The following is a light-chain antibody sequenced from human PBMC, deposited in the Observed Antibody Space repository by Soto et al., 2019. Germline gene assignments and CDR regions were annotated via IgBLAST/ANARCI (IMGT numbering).Light chain of an antibody. Sequence: QLTQSPSSLSASVGDRVTITCRASQGISSYLAWYQQKPGKAPKLLIYAASTLQSGVPSRFSGSGSGTDFTLTISSLQPEDFATYYCQKYNSAPLTFGGGTKVDIK. J-gene: IGKJ4*01. CDR3: QKYNSAPLT. CDR1: QGISSY. CDR2: AAS. V-gene: IGKV1-9*01.